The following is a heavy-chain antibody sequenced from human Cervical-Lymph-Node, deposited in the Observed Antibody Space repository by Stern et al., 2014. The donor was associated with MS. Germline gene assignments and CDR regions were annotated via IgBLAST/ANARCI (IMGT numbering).Heavy chain of an antibody. CDR2: INTQTGNP. Sequence: VQLVESGSELKKPGASVQVSCKASGYTFTSYAIHWVRQAPGQGLQWIGWINTQTGNPTYAQGFTGHFVFSLDTSVNKAYLQISSLKPEDTAVYYCARAYSSGYYYFDSWGQGTLVTVSS. CDR3: ARAYSSGYYYFDS. V-gene: IGHV7-4-1*02. D-gene: IGHD6-19*01. J-gene: IGHJ4*02. CDR1: GYTFTSYA.